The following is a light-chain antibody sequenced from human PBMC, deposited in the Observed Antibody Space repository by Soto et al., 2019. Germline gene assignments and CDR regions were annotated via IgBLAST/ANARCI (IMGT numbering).Light chain of an antibody. J-gene: IGKJ1*01. Sequence: EIVMTQSPATLSVSPGDRATLSCRASQSISNNLAWYQQQRGQAPRLLIYGASTRATGIPARFSGSGSGTVITLTISMLQSEDSAFYYCQQYNNWRTFGQGTKVEI. CDR3: QQYNNWRT. V-gene: IGKV3-15*01. CDR1: QSISNN. CDR2: GAS.